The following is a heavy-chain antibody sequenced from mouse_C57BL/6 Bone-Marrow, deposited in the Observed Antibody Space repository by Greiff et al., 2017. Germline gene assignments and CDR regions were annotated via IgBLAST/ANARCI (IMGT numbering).Heavy chain of an antibody. V-gene: IGHV1-81*01. CDR3: ARSKDYYGSRYVDV. D-gene: IGHD1-1*01. Sequence: QVQLQQSGAELARPGASVKLSCKASGYTFTSYGISWVKQRTGQGLEWIGEIYPRSGNTYYNEKFKGKATLTADKSSSTAYMELRSLTSEDSAVYFCARSKDYYGSRYVDVWGTGTTVTVSS. CDR1: GYTFTSYG. CDR2: IYPRSGNT. J-gene: IGHJ1*03.